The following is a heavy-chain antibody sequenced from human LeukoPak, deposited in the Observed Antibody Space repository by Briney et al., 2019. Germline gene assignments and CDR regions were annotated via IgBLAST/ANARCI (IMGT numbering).Heavy chain of an antibody. D-gene: IGHD5-12*01. V-gene: IGHV4-4*02. CDR3: ARLPPFPTTRFDP. CDR1: GGSISRSNW. CDR2: IYHSGST. Sequence: SETLSLTCAVSGGSISRSNWWSWVRQPPGKGLEWIGEIYHSGSTNYNPSLKSQVTISVDKSKNQFSLKLSSVTAAGTAVYYCARLPPFPTTRFDPWGQGTLVTVSS. J-gene: IGHJ5*02.